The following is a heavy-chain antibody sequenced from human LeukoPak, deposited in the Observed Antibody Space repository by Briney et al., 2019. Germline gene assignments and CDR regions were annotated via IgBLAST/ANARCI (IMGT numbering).Heavy chain of an antibody. Sequence: GGSLRLSCAASGYTLGAFAMHWVRQAPGKGLEWVSLIDKDGRSTYYADSVKGRFTISRDNSKNSLYLQMNSLRTEDTALYYCATWAFYHSLDVWGQGTTVTVSS. CDR2: IDKDGRST. D-gene: IGHD1-26*01. CDR1: GYTLGAFA. V-gene: IGHV3-43*02. CDR3: ATWAFYHSLDV. J-gene: IGHJ6*02.